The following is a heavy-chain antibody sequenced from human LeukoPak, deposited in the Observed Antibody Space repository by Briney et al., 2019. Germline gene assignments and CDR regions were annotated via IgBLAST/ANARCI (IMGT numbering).Heavy chain of an antibody. J-gene: IGHJ4*02. CDR2: ISDSGGRT. CDR1: GITLNNYG. V-gene: IGHV3-23*01. CDR3: AREPSMRYSDYDWTFDY. Sequence: GGSLRLSCAVSGITLNNYGMSWVRQAPGKGLEWVAGISDSGGRTNYADSVKGRFTISRDNPKNTLYLQMNRLRPEDTAVYYCAREPSMRYSDYDWTFDYWGQGTLVTVSS. D-gene: IGHD5-12*01.